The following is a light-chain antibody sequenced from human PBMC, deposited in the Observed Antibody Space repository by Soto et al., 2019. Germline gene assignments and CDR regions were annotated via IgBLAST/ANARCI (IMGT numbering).Light chain of an antibody. J-gene: IGLJ1*01. Sequence: QSVLTQPPSASGTPGQRVTISCSGTPSNIGRNYVYWYQQFPGAAPKLIIYRNNQRSSGVPNRFSGSRSDTSASLAISGLRSEDEADYYCASWDDSLSGEVFGTGTKVTV. CDR1: PSNIGRNY. CDR3: ASWDDSLSGEV. CDR2: RNN. V-gene: IGLV1-47*01.